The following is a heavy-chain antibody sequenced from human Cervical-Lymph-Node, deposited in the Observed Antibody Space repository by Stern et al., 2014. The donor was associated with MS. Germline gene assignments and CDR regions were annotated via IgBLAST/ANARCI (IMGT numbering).Heavy chain of an antibody. D-gene: IGHD3-22*01. CDR2: VNAANGNT. V-gene: IGHV1-3*01. CDR1: GYTFPSFA. Sequence: QVQLVQSGAEVKKPGASLKVSCKASGYTFPSFAIHWVRQAPGQRLEWLGWVNAANGNTKYSQEFQGRLTISRDTSASTAYMELSSLRSEDTAVYYCARAGVYYFDRSGNYYDDEYFQYWGQGTLVTVSS. J-gene: IGHJ1*01. CDR3: ARAGVYYFDRSGNYYDDEYFQY.